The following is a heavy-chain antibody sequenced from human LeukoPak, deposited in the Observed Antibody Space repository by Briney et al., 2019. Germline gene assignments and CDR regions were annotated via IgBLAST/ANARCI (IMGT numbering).Heavy chain of an antibody. CDR1: GFTFSNYA. Sequence: GGSLRLSCAASGFTFSNYAMSWVRQAPGKGLEWVSSISSSSSYIYYADSVKGRFTIFRDNAKNSLYLQMNSLRAEDTAVYYCARDSGLGYCSSTSCYHDAFDIWGQGTMVTVSS. J-gene: IGHJ3*02. V-gene: IGHV3-21*01. CDR2: ISSSSSYI. CDR3: ARDSGLGYCSSTSCYHDAFDI. D-gene: IGHD2-2*01.